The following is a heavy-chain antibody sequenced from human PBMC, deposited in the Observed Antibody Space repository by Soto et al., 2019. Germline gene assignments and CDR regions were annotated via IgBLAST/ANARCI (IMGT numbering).Heavy chain of an antibody. J-gene: IGHJ5*02. Sequence: SETLSLTCTVSGGSISSGSYFWSWVRQRPGEGLEWIGNIYYTGITYYNLSLKSRVAISVDTSKNHFSLTLTSLTAADTAIYYCARVLLTPSTQHDRWGQGTLVTVSS. CDR3: ARVLLTPSTQHDR. CDR1: GGSISSGSYF. V-gene: IGHV4-31*03. CDR2: IYYTGIT. D-gene: IGHD2-15*01.